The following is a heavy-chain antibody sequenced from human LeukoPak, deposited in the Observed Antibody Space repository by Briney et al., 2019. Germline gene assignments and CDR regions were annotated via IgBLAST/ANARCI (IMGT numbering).Heavy chain of an antibody. V-gene: IGHV4-4*09. D-gene: IGHD2-2*02. CDR2: IYTSGST. CDR3: ARTLGYCSSTSCYNYYYYYMDV. CDR1: GGSISSYY. J-gene: IGHJ6*03. Sequence: SETLSLTCTVSGGSISSYYWSWIRQPPGKGLEWIGYIYTSGSTNYNPSLKSRVTISVDTSKNQFSLKLSSVTAADTAVYYCARTLGYCSSTSCYNYYYYYMDVWGKGNTVTVSS.